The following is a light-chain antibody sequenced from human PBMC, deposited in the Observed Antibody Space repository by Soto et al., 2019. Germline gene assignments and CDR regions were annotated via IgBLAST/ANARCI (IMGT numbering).Light chain of an antibody. CDR2: GDN. Sequence: QSVLTQPPSVSGAPGQKITISCTGSSSNIGAGYDVHWYRQFPGAAPKLLISGDNNRPSGVPDRVSGSKSGTSASLAITGLQAEDEADYYCQSYDSSLSRVFGTGTKVTVL. V-gene: IGLV1-40*01. J-gene: IGLJ1*01. CDR1: SSNIGAGYD. CDR3: QSYDSSLSRV.